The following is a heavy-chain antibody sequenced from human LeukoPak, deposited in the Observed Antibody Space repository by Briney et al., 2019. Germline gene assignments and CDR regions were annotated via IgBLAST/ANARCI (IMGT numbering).Heavy chain of an antibody. J-gene: IGHJ4*02. V-gene: IGHV4-39*01. D-gene: IGHD2-2*02. CDR1: GGSIITNDYW. Sequence: PSETLSLTCVVSGGSIITNDYWWGWIRQPPGKGLEWIGTIDHAGTTFYNVSLKSRVTISVDTPNNQFSLRLNSVGAADTAVYYCARRRDTDWYFDSWGQGTLVTVSS. CDR3: ARRRDTDWYFDS. CDR2: IDHAGTT.